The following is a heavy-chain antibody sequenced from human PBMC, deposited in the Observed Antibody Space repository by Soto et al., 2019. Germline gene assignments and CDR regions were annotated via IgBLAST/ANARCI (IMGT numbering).Heavy chain of an antibody. CDR3: AREMGDTDMVYYYDYGMDV. D-gene: IGHD5-18*01. V-gene: IGHV1-18*01. Sequence: QVQLVQSGAEVKKPGASVKVSCKASGYTFTSYGISWVRQAPGQGLEWMGWISAYNGNTNYAQKLQGRVTMTTDTSTSTAYMELRSLRSDDTAVYYCAREMGDTDMVYYYDYGMDVWGQGTTVTVSS. CDR1: GYTFTSYG. J-gene: IGHJ6*02. CDR2: ISAYNGNT.